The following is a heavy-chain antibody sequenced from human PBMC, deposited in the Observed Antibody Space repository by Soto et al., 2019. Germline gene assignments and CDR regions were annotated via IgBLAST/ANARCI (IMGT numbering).Heavy chain of an antibody. V-gene: IGHV4-34*01. D-gene: IGHD3-16*02. Sequence: LTCAVYGGSFSGYYWSWIRQPPEKGLEWIGEINHSGSTNYNPSLKSRVTISVDTSKNQFSLKLSSVTAADTAVYYCARSSYRRRKSSHWYFDLWGRGTLVTVS. CDR2: INHSGST. CDR1: GGSFSGYY. CDR3: ARSSYRRRKSSHWYFDL. J-gene: IGHJ2*01.